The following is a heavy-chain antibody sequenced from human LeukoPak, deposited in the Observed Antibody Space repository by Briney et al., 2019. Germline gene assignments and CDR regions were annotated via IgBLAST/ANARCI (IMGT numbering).Heavy chain of an antibody. D-gene: IGHD3-10*01. CDR1: GGTFSSYA. CDR3: SRKGVGVRDSVAIDI. J-gene: IGHJ3*02. Sequence: SVKVSCKASGGTFSSYAISWVRQAPGQGLEWVGGIILIFGTANYAQKFQGRGMITADETTSTAYMQLSSMRSEETAVYYCSRKGVGVRDSVAIDIWGQGTMVTVSS. CDR2: IILIFGTA. V-gene: IGHV1-69*13.